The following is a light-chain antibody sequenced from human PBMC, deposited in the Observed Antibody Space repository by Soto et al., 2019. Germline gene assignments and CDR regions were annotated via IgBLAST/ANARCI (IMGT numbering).Light chain of an antibody. J-gene: IGLJ2*01. CDR3: EAWDTNTRV. CDR1: SGHSSYI. CDR2: LEGSGSY. V-gene: IGLV4-60*03. Sequence: AVVTQSSSASASLGSSVKLTCTLSSGHSSYIIAWHQQQPGKAPRYLMKLEGSGSYNKGSGVPDRFSGSSSGADRYLTISNLQSEDEADYYCEAWDTNTRVFGGGTKLTVL.